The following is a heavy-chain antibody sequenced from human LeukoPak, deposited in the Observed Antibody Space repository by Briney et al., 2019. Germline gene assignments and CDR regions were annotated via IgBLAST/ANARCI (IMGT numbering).Heavy chain of an antibody. CDR3: AKWGPAEYCSSTSCYTRGFDY. J-gene: IGHJ4*02. CDR2: ISGSGGST. D-gene: IGHD2-2*02. Sequence: GGSLRLSCAASGFTFSSYAMSWVRQAPGKGLEWVSAISGSGGSTYYADSEKGRFTISRDNSKNTLYLQMNSLRAEDTAVYYCAKWGPAEYCSSTSCYTRGFDYWGQGTLVTVSS. CDR1: GFTFSSYA. V-gene: IGHV3-23*01.